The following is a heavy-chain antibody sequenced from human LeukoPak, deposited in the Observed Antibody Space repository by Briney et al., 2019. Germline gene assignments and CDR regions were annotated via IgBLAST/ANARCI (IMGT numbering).Heavy chain of an antibody. CDR1: GYTFTSYG. J-gene: IGHJ4*02. CDR2: ISAYNGNT. D-gene: IGHD5-12*01. V-gene: IGHV1-18*01. Sequence: ASVKVSCKASGYTFTSYGLSWVRQAPGQGREWMGWISAYNGNTNYAQKLQARVTMTTDTYTSTAYMERRSLRSDDTAVYYCARDLVPGVYSGYDLGSSDYWGQGTLVTVSS. CDR3: ARDLVPGVYSGYDLGSSDY.